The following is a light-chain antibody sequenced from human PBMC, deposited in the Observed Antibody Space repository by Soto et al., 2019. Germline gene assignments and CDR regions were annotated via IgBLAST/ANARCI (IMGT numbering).Light chain of an antibody. J-gene: IGKJ4*01. CDR3: QQYNNWPLT. CDR1: HSVDSN. Sequence: EIVMTPSPATLSVSPVERATLSCRASHSVDSNLAWYQQKPGQAPRLLIFGASTRATGIPARFSGSGSGTDFTLTIGSLQSEDFAVYYCQQYNNWPLTFGGGTKVDIK. V-gene: IGKV3D-15*01. CDR2: GAS.